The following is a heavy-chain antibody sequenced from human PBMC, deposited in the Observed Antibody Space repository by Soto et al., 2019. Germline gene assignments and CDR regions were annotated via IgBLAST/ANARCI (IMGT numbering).Heavy chain of an antibody. J-gene: IGHJ4*02. D-gene: IGHD5-12*01. V-gene: IGHV3-64D*06. Sequence: GGSLRLSCSASGFTFSSYAMHWVRQAPGKGLEYVSGVRGNGDPPFYADSVKGRFTISRDNSKNTLYLQMSGLSADDTAVYYCVKSRGGNNFDFFDWGQGALVTVTS. CDR3: VKSRGGNNFDFFD. CDR1: GFTFSSYA. CDR2: VRGNGDPP.